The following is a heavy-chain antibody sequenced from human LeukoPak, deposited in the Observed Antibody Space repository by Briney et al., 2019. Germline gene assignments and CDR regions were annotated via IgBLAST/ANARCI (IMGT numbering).Heavy chain of an antibody. J-gene: IGHJ4*02. V-gene: IGHV3-30*18. CDR2: ISYDGSNK. CDR3: AKETLAVAAPFDY. D-gene: IGHD6-19*01. CDR1: GFTFSSYG. Sequence: GGSLRLSCAASGFTFSSYGMHWVRQAPGKGLEWVAVISYDGSNKYYADSVKGRFTTSRDNSKNTLYLQMNSLRAEDTAVYYCAKETLAVAAPFDYWGQGTLVTVSS.